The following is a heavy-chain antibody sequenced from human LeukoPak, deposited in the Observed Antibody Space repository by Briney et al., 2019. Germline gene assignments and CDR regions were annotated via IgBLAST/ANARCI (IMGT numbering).Heavy chain of an antibody. Sequence: GGSLRLSCAASGFTFRTYAMKWVRQAPGKGLEWVSGLSGTGTSTHYADSVKGRFTISRDNSKNTLYLQMNSLRAEDTAKYYCAKVTSPLDCSGTTCFPFDSWGPGTLVTVSS. CDR1: GFTFRTYA. V-gene: IGHV3-23*01. CDR3: AKVTSPLDCSGTTCFPFDS. CDR2: LSGTGTST. D-gene: IGHD2-2*01. J-gene: IGHJ4*02.